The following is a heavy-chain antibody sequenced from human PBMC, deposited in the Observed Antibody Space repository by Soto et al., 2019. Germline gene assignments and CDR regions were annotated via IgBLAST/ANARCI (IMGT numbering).Heavy chain of an antibody. D-gene: IGHD6-13*01. CDR1: GFSLSTSGVG. CDR3: AHRMLAAAGTSFDY. J-gene: IGHJ4*02. Sequence: QITLKESGPTLVKPTQTLTLTCTFSGFSLSTSGVGVGWIRQPPGKALEWLALIYWDDDKRYSPSLKSRLTTTNDPSKHPEVRTIPNMDPVDTATYYCAHRMLAAAGTSFDYWGQGTLVTVSS. V-gene: IGHV2-5*02. CDR2: IYWDDDK.